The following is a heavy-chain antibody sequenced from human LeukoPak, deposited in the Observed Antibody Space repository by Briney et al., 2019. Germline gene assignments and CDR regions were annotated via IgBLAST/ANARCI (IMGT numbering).Heavy chain of an antibody. Sequence: SETLSLTCTVSGGSISSYYWSWIRQPAGKGLEWIGRIYTSGSTNYNPSLKSRVTMSVDTSKNQFSLKLSSVTAADTAVYYCARARDYGDYVFLFDYWGQGTLVTVSS. CDR1: GGSISSYY. V-gene: IGHV4-4*07. D-gene: IGHD4-17*01. CDR2: IYTSGST. CDR3: ARARDYGDYVFLFDY. J-gene: IGHJ4*02.